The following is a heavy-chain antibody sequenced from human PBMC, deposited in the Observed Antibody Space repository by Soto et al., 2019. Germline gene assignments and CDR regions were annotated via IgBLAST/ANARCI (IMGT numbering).Heavy chain of an antibody. CDR1: GFTFSGSA. CDR2: IRSKANSYAT. CDR3: TRPIEPYYYDSSGYYAPRDYYYGMDV. V-gene: IGHV3-73*01. D-gene: IGHD3-22*01. Sequence: GGSLRLSCAASGFTFSGSAMHWVRQASGKGLEWVGRIRSKANSYATAYAASVKGRFTISRDDSKNTAYLQMNSLKTEDTAVYYCTRPIEPYYYDSSGYYAPRDYYYGMDVWGQGTTVTVSS. J-gene: IGHJ6*02.